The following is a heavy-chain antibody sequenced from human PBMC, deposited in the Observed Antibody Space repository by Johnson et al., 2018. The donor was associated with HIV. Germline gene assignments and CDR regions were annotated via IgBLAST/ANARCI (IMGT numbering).Heavy chain of an antibody. CDR1: GFTFSNYG. CDR2: IRYDGSDK. J-gene: IGHJ3*02. CDR3: AKDGRDDLRAFDI. Sequence: VQLVESGGGVVQPGGSLRLSCAASGFTFSNYGMHWVRQAPGKGLEWVAFIRYDGSDKYYEDSVKGRFTVSRDNSKNTLYLQMNGLGPEDTAVYCCAKDGRDDLRAFDIWGQGTMVTVSS. D-gene: IGHD5-24*01. V-gene: IGHV3-30*02.